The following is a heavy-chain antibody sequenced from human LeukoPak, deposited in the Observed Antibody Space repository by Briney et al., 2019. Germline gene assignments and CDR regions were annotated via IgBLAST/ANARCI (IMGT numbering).Heavy chain of an antibody. CDR2: ISAYNGNT. J-gene: IGHJ4*02. Sequence: ASVKVSCKASGYTFTSYGISWVRQAPGQGLEWMGWISAYNGNTNYAQKLQGRVTMTTDTSTSTAYMELRSLRSDDTAVYYCAREDDNYDSSGYFGHWGQGTLVTVSS. V-gene: IGHV1-18*01. CDR3: AREDDNYDSSGYFGH. CDR1: GYTFTSYG. D-gene: IGHD3-22*01.